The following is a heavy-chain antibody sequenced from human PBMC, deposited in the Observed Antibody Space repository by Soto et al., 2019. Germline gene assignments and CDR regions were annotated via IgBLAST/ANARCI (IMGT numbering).Heavy chain of an antibody. Sequence: SETLSLTCAVHGGSISSYYWSWIRQPPGKGLEWIGYIYHSGSTNYNPSLKSRVTISVDTSKNQFSLKLSSVTAADTAVYYCARGGGYYFGWGIYYAHELYSYYGMDVWGQGTRVTVSS. CDR3: ARGGGYYFGWGIYYAHELYSYYGMDV. J-gene: IGHJ6*02. CDR2: IYHSGST. V-gene: IGHV4-59*01. D-gene: IGHD3-10*01. CDR1: GGSISSYY.